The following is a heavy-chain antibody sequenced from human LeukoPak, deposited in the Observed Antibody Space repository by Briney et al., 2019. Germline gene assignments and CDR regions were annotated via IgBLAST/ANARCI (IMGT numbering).Heavy chain of an antibody. J-gene: IGHJ4*02. CDR2: IYYSGST. D-gene: IGHD3-16*01. CDR3: AGDDGASLDN. CDR1: GGSISSYY. V-gene: IGHV4-59*01. Sequence: SETLSLTCTVSGGSISSYYWSWIRQPPGKGLEWIGYIYYSGSTNYNPSLKSRVTISVDTSKNQFSLKLSSVTAADTAVYYCAGDDGASLDNWGQGTLVTVSS.